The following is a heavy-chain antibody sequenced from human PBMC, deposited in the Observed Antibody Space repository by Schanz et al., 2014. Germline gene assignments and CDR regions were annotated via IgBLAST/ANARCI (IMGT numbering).Heavy chain of an antibody. CDR3: ARIIDGDYLY. CDR2: IIPPLRQT. CDR1: GGTLSNNS. D-gene: IGHD4-17*01. J-gene: IGHJ4*02. Sequence: QVQLVQSGADVKKPGASVKVSCKASGGTLSNNSISWVRQAPGQGLEWMGRIIPPLRQTRYAQKFEERVIITADTSTTTVYMDLASLTSDDTAVYFCARIIDGDYLYWGQGTLVTVSS. V-gene: IGHV1-69*09.